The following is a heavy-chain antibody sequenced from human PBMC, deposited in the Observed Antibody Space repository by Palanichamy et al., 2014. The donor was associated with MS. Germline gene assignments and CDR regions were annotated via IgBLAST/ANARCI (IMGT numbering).Heavy chain of an antibody. V-gene: IGHV3-7*03. CDR2: IQPDGSGE. D-gene: IGHD3-22*01. CDR3: ARDSSDWHFLHY. J-gene: IGHJ4*02. CDR1: GFTFSNYW. Sequence: EVQLVESGGGLVQPGGSLRLSCVGSGFTFSNYWINWVRQAPGKGLEWVANIQPDGSGEYYVDSVKGRSTISRDNAKNSLYLQMNSLTVEDTALYYCARDSSDWHFLHYWGQGTVVTVSS.